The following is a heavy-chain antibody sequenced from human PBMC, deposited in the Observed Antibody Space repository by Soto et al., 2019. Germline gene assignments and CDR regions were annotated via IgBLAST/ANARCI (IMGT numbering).Heavy chain of an antibody. J-gene: IGHJ4*02. CDR3: ARGTDGYNKKRLDY. Sequence: PSETLSLTCAVYGGSFSGYYWSWIRQPPGKGLEWIGEINHSGSTNYNPSLKSRVTISVDTSKNQFSLKLSSVTAADTAVYYCARGTDGYNKKRLDYWGQGTLVTV. CDR1: GGSFSGYY. V-gene: IGHV4-34*01. CDR2: INHSGST. D-gene: IGHD5-12*01.